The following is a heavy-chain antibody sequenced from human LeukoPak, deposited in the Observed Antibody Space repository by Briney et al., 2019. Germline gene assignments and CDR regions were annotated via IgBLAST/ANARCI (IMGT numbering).Heavy chain of an antibody. CDR2: ISSSGST. V-gene: IGHV4-61*02. CDR1: GDSISSGDYY. J-gene: IGHJ6*03. Sequence: SETLSLTCTVSGDSISSGDYYWSWLRQPAGKGLEWIGRISSSGSTNYNPSLKSRVTVSVDTSKNQFSLKLSSVTAADTAVYYCARGGGVLMVYAGYMDVWGKGTTVTVSS. D-gene: IGHD2-8*01. CDR3: ARGGGVLMVYAGYMDV.